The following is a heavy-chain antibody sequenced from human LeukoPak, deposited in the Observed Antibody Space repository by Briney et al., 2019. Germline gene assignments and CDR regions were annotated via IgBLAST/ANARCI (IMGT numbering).Heavy chain of an antibody. D-gene: IGHD6-19*01. CDR2: ILEDGRYQ. V-gene: IGHV3-30*03. CDR1: GFTFSSYW. Sequence: PGGSLRLSCAASGFTFSSYWMSWVRQAPGKGLEWVAVILEDGRYQSYADSVKGRFTISRDNSKNTLFLQMNSLRGEDTAMYYCARVRGGGFRTADSWGQGTLVTVAS. J-gene: IGHJ4*02. CDR3: ARVRGGGFRTADS.